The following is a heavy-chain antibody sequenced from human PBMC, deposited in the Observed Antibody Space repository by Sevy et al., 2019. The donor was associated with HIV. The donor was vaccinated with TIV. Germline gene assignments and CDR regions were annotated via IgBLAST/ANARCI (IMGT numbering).Heavy chain of an antibody. D-gene: IGHD4-17*01. Sequence: GGSLRLSCEASGFAFRDSAIHWVRQSPGKGLEWVALISHGGSYEYYVDSVKGLFTVSSDRSKNILYLQMDSLRVEDTAVYYCARMVSGGLRWELIKENAFDIWGQWTAVTVSS. CDR1: GFAFRDSA. J-gene: IGHJ3*02. V-gene: IGHV3-30-3*01. CDR2: ISHGGSYE. CDR3: ARMVSGGLRWELIKENAFDI.